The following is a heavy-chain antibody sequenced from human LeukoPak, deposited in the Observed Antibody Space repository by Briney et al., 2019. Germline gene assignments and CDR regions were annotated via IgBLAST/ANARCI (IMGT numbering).Heavy chain of an antibody. V-gene: IGHV3-43*01. D-gene: IGHD6-19*01. CDR1: GFTFGDYT. Sequence: GGSLRLSCAASGFTFGDYTMHWVRQPPGKGLEWVSFVSWDGGNTYYADSVKGRFSASRDNSKDSLFLEMNSLSVEDSALYYCVKDIGVALTSFDSWGQGVPVTVSS. CDR3: VKDIGVALTSFDS. CDR2: VSWDGGNT. J-gene: IGHJ4*02.